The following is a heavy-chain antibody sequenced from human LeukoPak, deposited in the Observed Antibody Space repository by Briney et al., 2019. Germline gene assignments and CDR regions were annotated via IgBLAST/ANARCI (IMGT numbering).Heavy chain of an antibody. J-gene: IGHJ4*02. D-gene: IGHD6-13*01. Sequence: GGSLRLSCAASGFTFSSYGMHWVRQAPGKGLEWVAVISYDGSNKYYADSVKGRFTISRDNSKNTLYLQMNSLRAEDRAVFYCAKAQHSSIWGYFDYWGQGTLVTVSS. CDR1: GFTFSSYG. CDR2: ISYDGSNK. CDR3: AKAQHSSIWGYFDY. V-gene: IGHV3-30*18.